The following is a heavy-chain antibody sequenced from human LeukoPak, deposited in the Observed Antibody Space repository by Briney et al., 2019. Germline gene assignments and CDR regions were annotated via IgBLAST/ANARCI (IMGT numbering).Heavy chain of an antibody. CDR2: ISYDGSNE. V-gene: IGHV3-30*04. J-gene: IGHJ3*02. CDR3: ARDLTNIHTTGSTYDAIDI. CDR1: GFTFSSYA. Sequence: GGSLRLSCAASGFTFSSYAMHWVRQVPGKGLEWVAVISYDGSNEYYADSVKGRFTISRDNSKNTLFLQMNSLRAEDTAVYYCARDLTNIHTTGSTYDAIDIWGQGTMVTVSS. D-gene: IGHD1-1*01.